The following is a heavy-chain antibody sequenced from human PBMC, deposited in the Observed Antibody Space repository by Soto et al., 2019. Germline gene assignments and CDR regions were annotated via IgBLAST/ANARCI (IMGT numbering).Heavy chain of an antibody. CDR3: ASFSGATYGDYGGGINY. CDR1: GGSISGSSYY. Sequence: LSLTCTVSGGSISGSSYYWGWIRQPPGKGLECIGSVHYSGSTDYNPSLKSRVTISVDTSKNQFSLKLTSVTAADTAVYFCASFSGATYGDYGGGINYWGQGTLVTVS. D-gene: IGHD4-17*01. V-gene: IGHV4-39*01. CDR2: VHYSGST. J-gene: IGHJ4*02.